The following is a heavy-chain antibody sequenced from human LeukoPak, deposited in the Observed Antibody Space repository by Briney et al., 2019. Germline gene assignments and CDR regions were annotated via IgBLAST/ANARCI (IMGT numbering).Heavy chain of an antibody. D-gene: IGHD1-20*01. V-gene: IGHV3-7*04. Sequence: AGGPLRLSCAASGVMFPSYLMTWVRQAPGKGLEWVANIKQDVSEKYYVDSVKGRFTISRDNAKNSVYLQMNSLRAEDTAVYYCARRHNFGFLDSWGQGTLVTVSS. CDR1: GVMFPSYL. CDR2: IKQDVSEK. CDR3: ARRHNFGFLDS. J-gene: IGHJ4*02.